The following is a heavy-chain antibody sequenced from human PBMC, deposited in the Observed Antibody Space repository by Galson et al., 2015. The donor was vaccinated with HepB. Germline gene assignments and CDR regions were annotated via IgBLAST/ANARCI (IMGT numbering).Heavy chain of an antibody. V-gene: IGHV3-23*01. D-gene: IGHD4-17*01. J-gene: IGHJ4*02. CDR2: ISGSGGST. CDR3: AKLLGSTVTNPPDDY. CDR1: GFTFSSYA. Sequence: SLRLSCAASGFTFSSYAMSWVRQAPGKGLEWVSAISGSGGSTYYADSVKGRFTISRDNSKNTLYLQMNSLRAEDTAVYYCAKLLGSTVTNPPDDYWGQGTLVTVSS.